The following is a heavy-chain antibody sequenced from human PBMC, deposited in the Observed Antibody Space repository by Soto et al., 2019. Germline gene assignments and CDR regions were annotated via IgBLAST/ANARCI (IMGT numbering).Heavy chain of an antibody. CDR2: IIPIFGTA. CDR1: GGTFSSYA. J-gene: IGHJ3*02. Sequence: SVKVSCKASGGTFSSYAISWVRQAPGQGLEWMGGIIPIFGTANYAQKFQGRVTITADESTSTAYMELSSLRSEDTAVYYCARDARTYYYDSSGPRGAFDIWGQGTMVTVS. D-gene: IGHD3-22*01. V-gene: IGHV1-69*13. CDR3: ARDARTYYYDSSGPRGAFDI.